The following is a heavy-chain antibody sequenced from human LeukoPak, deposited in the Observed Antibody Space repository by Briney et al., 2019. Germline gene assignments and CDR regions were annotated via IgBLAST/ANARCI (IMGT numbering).Heavy chain of an antibody. D-gene: IGHD2-15*01. V-gene: IGHV3-23*01. J-gene: IGHJ4*02. CDR2: ISGSGGST. CDR3: AKDRGRCYGGRGDY. CDR1: GFTFSSYA. Sequence: GGSLRLSCAASGFTFSSYAMSWVRQAPGKGLEWVSAISGSGGSTYYADSVKGRFTISRDNSKNTLYLQMNSLRAEDTAVYYCAKDRGRCYGGRGDYWGQVILVTVSS.